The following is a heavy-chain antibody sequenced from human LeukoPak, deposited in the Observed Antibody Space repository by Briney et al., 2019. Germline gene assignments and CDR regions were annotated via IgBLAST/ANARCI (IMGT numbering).Heavy chain of an antibody. J-gene: IGHJ4*02. CDR3: AKDLIPGRPYPLHFDF. CDR1: GFTFSSYS. D-gene: IGHD6-6*01. V-gene: IGHV3-21*04. Sequence: GGSLRLSCAASGFTFSSYSMNWVRQAPGKGLEWVSSISSSSSYIYYADSVKGRFTISRDNAKNSLYLQMNSLRAEDTALYYCAKDLIPGRPYPLHFDFWGLGTPVTVSS. CDR2: ISSSSSYI.